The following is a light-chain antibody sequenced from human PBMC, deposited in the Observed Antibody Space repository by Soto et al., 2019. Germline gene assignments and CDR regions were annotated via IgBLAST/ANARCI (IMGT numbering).Light chain of an antibody. CDR3: AAWDDSLTGIL. CDR2: FNT. V-gene: IGLV1-44*01. CDR1: GSNIGSNV. Sequence: QSVLTQPPSASGTPGQRVTFSCSGSGSNIGSNVVNWYQQLPGTAPKLLIYFNTQPPSWVPDRFSGSKSGTSASLAISGLQSEDEADYYCAAWDDSLTGILIGGGTKVTVL. J-gene: IGLJ2*01.